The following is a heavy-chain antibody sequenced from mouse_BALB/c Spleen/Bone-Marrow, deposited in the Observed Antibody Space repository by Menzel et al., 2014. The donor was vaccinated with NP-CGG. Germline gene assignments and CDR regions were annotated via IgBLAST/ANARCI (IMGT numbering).Heavy chain of an antibody. J-gene: IGHJ2*01. CDR1: GFNIKDTY. V-gene: IGHV14-3*02. CDR3: SRGTRYYFDY. Sequence: DVKLQESGAELVKPGASVKLSCTPSGFNIKDTYIHWVKRRPEQGLDWIGRIDPADDTTIYEPKFQDKATITTDTSSSMAYLQLSSLTSEDAAVYFCSRGTRYYFDYWGQGTTLTVSS. D-gene: IGHD1-1*01. CDR2: IDPADDTT.